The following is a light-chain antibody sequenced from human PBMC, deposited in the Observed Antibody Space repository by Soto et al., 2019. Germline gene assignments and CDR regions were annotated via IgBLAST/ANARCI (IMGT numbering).Light chain of an antibody. J-gene: IGKJ1*01. Sequence: AIQMTQSPSTLSASIGDRVTITCRASQGISSYLAWYQQKPVKAPKLLIYGISSLQSVVPSRFSGSGSGTDFTLTISSLQPEDIATYYCLQDYNYPWTFGQGTMVDVK. V-gene: IGKV1-6*01. CDR1: QGISSY. CDR2: GIS. CDR3: LQDYNYPWT.